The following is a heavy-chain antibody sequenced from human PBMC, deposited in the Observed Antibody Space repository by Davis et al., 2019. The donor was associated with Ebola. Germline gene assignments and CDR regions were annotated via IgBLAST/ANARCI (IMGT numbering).Heavy chain of an antibody. V-gene: IGHV3-66*01. J-gene: IGHJ4*02. CDR2: IYSGGST. Sequence: GGSLRLSCAASGFTVSSNYMSWVRQAPGKGLEWVSVIYSGGSTYYADSVKGRFTISRDNSKNTLYLQMNSLRAEDTAVYYCAKSRTVTSRITDYWGQGTLVTVSS. D-gene: IGHD4-17*01. CDR1: GFTVSSNY. CDR3: AKSRTVTSRITDY.